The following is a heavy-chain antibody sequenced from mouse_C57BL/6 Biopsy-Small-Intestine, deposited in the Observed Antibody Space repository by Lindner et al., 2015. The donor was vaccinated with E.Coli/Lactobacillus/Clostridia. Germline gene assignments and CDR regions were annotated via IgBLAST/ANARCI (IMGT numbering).Heavy chain of an antibody. V-gene: IGHV1-55*01. CDR3: ATHYYDSDGLVRFDF. CDR2: ISGYNGNT. D-gene: IGHD1-1*02. CDR1: GYTFTTYG. J-gene: IGHJ4*01. Sequence: SVKVSCKASGYTFTTYGITWVRQAPGQGLEWMGWISGYNGNTNYVQKFQGRATMTTDTSTSTAYLELRSLRSDDTAVYYCATHYYDSDGLVRFDFWGQGTLVTVSS.